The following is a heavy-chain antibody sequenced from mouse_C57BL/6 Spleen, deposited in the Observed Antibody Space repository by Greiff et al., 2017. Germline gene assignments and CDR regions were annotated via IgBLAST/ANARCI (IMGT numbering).Heavy chain of an antibody. V-gene: IGHV14-4*01. Sequence: VQLQQSGAELVRPGASVKLSCTASGFNIKDDYMHWVKQRPEQGLEWIGWIDPENGDTEYASKFQGKATITADTSSNTAYLQLSSLTSEDTAVYYCTLITTVGDFDVWGTGTTVTVSS. CDR1: GFNIKDDY. CDR3: TLITTVGDFDV. D-gene: IGHD1-1*01. J-gene: IGHJ1*03. CDR2: IDPENGDT.